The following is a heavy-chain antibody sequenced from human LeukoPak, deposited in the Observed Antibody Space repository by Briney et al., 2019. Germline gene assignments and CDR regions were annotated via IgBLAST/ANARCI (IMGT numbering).Heavy chain of an antibody. Sequence: GGSLRLSCAASGFTFSSYDMPWVRQATGKGLEWVSAIGTAGDTYYPGSVKGRFTISRENAKNSLYLQMNSLRAGDTAVYYCARGIATVTYYGMDVWGQGTTVTVSS. J-gene: IGHJ6*02. CDR1: GFTFSSYD. CDR2: IGTAGDT. V-gene: IGHV3-13*01. D-gene: IGHD4-17*01. CDR3: ARGIATVTYYGMDV.